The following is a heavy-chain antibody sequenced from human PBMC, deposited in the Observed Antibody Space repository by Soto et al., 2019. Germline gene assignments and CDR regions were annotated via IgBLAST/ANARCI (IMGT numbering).Heavy chain of an antibody. CDR2: IIPIFGTA. V-gene: IGHV1-69*13. Sequence: GASVKVSCKASGGTFSSYAISWVRQAPGQGLEWMGGIIPIFGTANYAQKFQGRVTITADESTSTAYMELSSLRSEDTAVYYCARGAQLELPLAHFDYWGQGTLVTVSS. J-gene: IGHJ4*02. CDR1: GGTFSSYA. D-gene: IGHD1-7*01. CDR3: ARGAQLELPLAHFDY.